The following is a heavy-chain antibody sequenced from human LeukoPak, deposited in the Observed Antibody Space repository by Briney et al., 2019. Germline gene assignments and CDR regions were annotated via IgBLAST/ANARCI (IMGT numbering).Heavy chain of an antibody. CDR1: GFTFSSYA. CDR3: ARGCGGDCYNLDY. V-gene: IGHV3-30-3*01. D-gene: IGHD2-21*02. J-gene: IGHJ4*02. Sequence: GGSLRLSCAASGFTFSSYAMHWVRQAPGKGLEWVAVISYDGSNKYYADSVKGRFTISRDNSKNTLYLQMNSLRAEDTAVYYCARGCGGDCYNLDYWGQGTLVTVSS. CDR2: ISYDGSNK.